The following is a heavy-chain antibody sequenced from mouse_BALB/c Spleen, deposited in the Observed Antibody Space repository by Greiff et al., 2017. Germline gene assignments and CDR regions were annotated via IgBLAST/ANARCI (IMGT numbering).Heavy chain of an antibody. D-gene: IGHD1-1*01. CDR3: AATVAYYYAMDY. CDR2: IDPFNGGT. Sequence: EVKLMESGPELMKPGASVKISCKASGYSFTSYYMHWVKQSHGKSLEWIGYIDPFNGGTSYNQKFKGKATLTVDKSSSTAYMHLSSLTSEDSAVYYCAATVAYYYAMDYWGQGTSVTVSS. J-gene: IGHJ4*01. CDR1: GYSFTSYY. V-gene: IGHV1S135*01.